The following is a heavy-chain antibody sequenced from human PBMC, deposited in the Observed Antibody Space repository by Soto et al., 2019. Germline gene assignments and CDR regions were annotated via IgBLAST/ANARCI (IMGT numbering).Heavy chain of an antibody. Sequence: PWWSLRLSCSASVFTFSSYSMNWVRQAPGKGLEWVSSISSSSSYIYYADSVKGRFTISRDNAKNSLYLQMNSLRAEDTAVYYCATDYDSSGYYYYYGMDVWGQGTTVTVSS. CDR3: ATDYDSSGYYYYYGMDV. CDR1: VFTFSSYS. J-gene: IGHJ6*02. V-gene: IGHV3-21*01. D-gene: IGHD3-22*01. CDR2: ISSSSSYI.